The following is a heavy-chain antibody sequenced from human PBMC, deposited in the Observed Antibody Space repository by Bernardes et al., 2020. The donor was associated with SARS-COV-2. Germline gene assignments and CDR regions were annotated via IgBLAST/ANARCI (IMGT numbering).Heavy chain of an antibody. CDR2: ISYDGSNK. V-gene: IGHV3-30-3*01. J-gene: IGHJ4*02. D-gene: IGHD6-13*01. Sequence: GGSLRLSCAASGFTFSSYAMHWVRQAPGKGLEWVAVISYDGSNKYYADSVKGRFTISRDNSKNTLYLQMNSLRAEDTAVYYCARGCPSTYSSSWYGLDYWGQGTLVTVSS. CDR1: GFTFSSYA. CDR3: ARGCPSTYSSSWYGLDY.